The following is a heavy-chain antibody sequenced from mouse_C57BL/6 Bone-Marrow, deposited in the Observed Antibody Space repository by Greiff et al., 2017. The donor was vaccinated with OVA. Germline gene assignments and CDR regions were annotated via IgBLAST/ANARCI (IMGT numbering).Heavy chain of an antibody. Sequence: EVQLQQSGPELVKPGASVKMSCKASGYTFADYNMHWVKQSHGKSLEWIGYINPNNGGTSYNQKFKGKATLTVNKSSSTAYMELRSLTSEDSAVYYCARSAAQGYYAMDYWGQGTSVTVSS. J-gene: IGHJ4*01. D-gene: IGHD3-2*02. V-gene: IGHV1-22*01. CDR2: INPNNGGT. CDR1: GYTFADYN. CDR3: ARSAAQGYYAMDY.